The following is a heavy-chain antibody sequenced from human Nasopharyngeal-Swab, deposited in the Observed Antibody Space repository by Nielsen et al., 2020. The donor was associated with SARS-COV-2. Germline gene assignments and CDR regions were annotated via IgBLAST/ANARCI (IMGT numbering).Heavy chain of an antibody. Sequence: SKTLSLTCTVSGDSFSSGSYYWSWIRQPPGKEVEWIGYIYNSGSTNYNPSLKSRVSISADTSKNQFSLKLSPVTAADTAVYYCARLNNDAFDIWGQGTMVTVSS. J-gene: IGHJ3*02. CDR3: ARLNNDAFDI. D-gene: IGHD2/OR15-2a*01. V-gene: IGHV4-61*01. CDR2: IYNSGST. CDR1: GDSFSSGSYY.